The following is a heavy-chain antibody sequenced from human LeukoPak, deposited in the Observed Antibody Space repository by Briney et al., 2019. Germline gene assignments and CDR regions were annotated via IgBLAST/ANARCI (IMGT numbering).Heavy chain of an antibody. CDR1: GFSVSSFG. Sequence: GGSLRLSCEVSGFSVSSFGMSWVRQAPGKGLEWISAISVNGETTWYADSEKGRFIISRDKSQNTLLLQLSSLRAEDTAIYYCAQGYSSGWFPYWGQGSLVSVSS. CDR2: ISVNGETT. D-gene: IGHD6-19*01. V-gene: IGHV3-23*01. J-gene: IGHJ4*02. CDR3: AQGYSSGWFPY.